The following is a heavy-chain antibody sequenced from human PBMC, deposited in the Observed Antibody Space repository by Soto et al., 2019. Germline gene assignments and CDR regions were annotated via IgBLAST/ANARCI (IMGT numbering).Heavy chain of an antibody. J-gene: IGHJ5*02. Sequence: GGSLRLSCAASGFTFSSYSMNWVRQAPGKGLEWVSYIISSSSTIYYADSVKGRFTISRDNAKNSLYLQMNSLRDEDTAVYYCARDSSPTDLYCISTSCYAKGWFDPWGQGTLVTVSS. CDR1: GFTFSSYS. V-gene: IGHV3-48*02. D-gene: IGHD2-2*01. CDR2: IISSSSTI. CDR3: ARDSSPTDLYCISTSCYAKGWFDP.